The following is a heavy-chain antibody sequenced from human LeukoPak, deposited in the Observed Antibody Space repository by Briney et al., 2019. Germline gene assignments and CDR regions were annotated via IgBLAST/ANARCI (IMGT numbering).Heavy chain of an antibody. CDR3: AKDHGFYRSWWNPLFDY. V-gene: IGHV3-23*01. CDR1: GFTFSSYA. Sequence: PGGSLRLSYAASGFTFSSYAMSWVRQAPGKGLEWVSSISDSGSGTYYADSVKGRFTISRDNSKNMVYLQMNSLRAEDTAVYYCAKDHGFYRSWWNPLFDYWGQGTLVTVSS. D-gene: IGHD2/OR15-2a*01. CDR2: ISDSGSGT. J-gene: IGHJ4*02.